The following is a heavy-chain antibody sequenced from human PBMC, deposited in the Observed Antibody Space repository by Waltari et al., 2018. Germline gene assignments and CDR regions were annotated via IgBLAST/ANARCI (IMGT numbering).Heavy chain of an antibody. Sequence: EVQLVESGGVVVQPGGSLRLSCAASGFTFDDYAMHWVRQAPGKGLEWVSLISWDGGSTYYADSVKGRFTISRDNSKNSLYLQMNSLRAEDTALYYCAKEVGYCSSTSCWGYYYGMDVWGQGTTVTVSS. V-gene: IGHV3-43D*04. CDR3: AKEVGYCSSTSCWGYYYGMDV. CDR2: ISWDGGST. D-gene: IGHD2-2*01. CDR1: GFTFDDYA. J-gene: IGHJ6*02.